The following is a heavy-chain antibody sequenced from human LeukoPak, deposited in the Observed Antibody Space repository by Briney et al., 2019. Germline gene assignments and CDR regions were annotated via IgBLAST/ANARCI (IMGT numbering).Heavy chain of an antibody. CDR3: ASGSAARPWFDP. D-gene: IGHD6-6*01. CDR2: IYYSGST. V-gene: IGHV4-30-4*01. CDR1: GGSISSGDYY. J-gene: IGHJ5*02. Sequence: SETLSLTCTVSGGSISSGDYYWSWIRQPPGKGQEWIGYIYYSGSTYYNPSLKSRVTISVDTSKNQFSLKLSSVTAADTAVYYCASGSAARPWFDPWGQGTLVTVSS.